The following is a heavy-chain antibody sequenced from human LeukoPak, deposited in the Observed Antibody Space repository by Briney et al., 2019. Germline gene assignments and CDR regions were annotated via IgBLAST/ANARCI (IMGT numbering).Heavy chain of an antibody. Sequence: GGSLRLPCAASGFTFSNYWMHWVRQAPGKGLVWVSRINSDGINTSYADSVKGRFTISRDNAKNTLNLQMNSLRAEDTAVYYCARDYGDYFTSSYFDYWGQGTLVTVSS. CDR2: INSDGINT. D-gene: IGHD4-17*01. CDR3: ARDYGDYFTSSYFDY. CDR1: GFTFSNYW. J-gene: IGHJ4*02. V-gene: IGHV3-74*01.